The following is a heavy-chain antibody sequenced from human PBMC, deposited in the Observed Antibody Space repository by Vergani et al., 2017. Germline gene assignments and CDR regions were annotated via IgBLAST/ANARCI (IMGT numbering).Heavy chain of an antibody. Sequence: QVQLVESGGGVVQTGRALRLSCAASGFTFSSYGMHWVRQGPGKGLEFVAFIQFDGSNQYYADSVKGRFTLSRDFSKNTLYLQMNSLRTDDTATYYCAKHFRGWGIDYWCQGTQVIVSS. CDR3: AKHFRGWGIDY. CDR2: IQFDGSNQ. V-gene: IGHV3-30*02. J-gene: IGHJ4*02. D-gene: IGHD3-16*01. CDR1: GFTFSSYG.